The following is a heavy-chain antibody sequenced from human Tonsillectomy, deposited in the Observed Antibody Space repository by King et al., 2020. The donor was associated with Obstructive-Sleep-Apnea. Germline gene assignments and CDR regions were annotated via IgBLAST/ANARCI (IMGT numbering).Heavy chain of an antibody. CDR3: ARDEGYSYASGWFDP. CDR1: GFTFSSYS. D-gene: IGHD5-18*01. J-gene: IGHJ5*02. V-gene: IGHV3-21*06. Sequence: VQLVESGGGLIKPGGSLTLSCAASGFTFSSYSMSWVRQAPGKGLEWVSSITSSSSSKFNADSVKGRFTISRDNAKNSLYLQMNSLRAEDTAVYYCARDEGYSYASGWFDPWGQGTLVTVSS. CDR2: ITSSSSSK.